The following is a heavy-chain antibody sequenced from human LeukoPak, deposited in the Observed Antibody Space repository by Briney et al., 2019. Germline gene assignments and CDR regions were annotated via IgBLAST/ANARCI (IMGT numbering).Heavy chain of an antibody. Sequence: GGSLRLSCAASGFTFNSYEMNWVRQAPGKGLEWVSSISSSSSYIYYADSVKGRFTISRDNAKNSLYLQMNSLRAEDTAVYYCARDCSSTSCYAFDYWGQGTLVTVSS. V-gene: IGHV3-21*01. CDR3: ARDCSSTSCYAFDY. J-gene: IGHJ4*02. CDR1: GFTFNSYE. CDR2: ISSSSSYI. D-gene: IGHD2-2*01.